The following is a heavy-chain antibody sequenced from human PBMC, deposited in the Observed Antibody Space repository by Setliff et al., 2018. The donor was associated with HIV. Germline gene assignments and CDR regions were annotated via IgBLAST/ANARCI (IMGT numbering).Heavy chain of an antibody. Sequence: PSETLSLTCTVPGGSINRSNYYWGWIRQPPGKGLEWIGTISYTGSTYYDPSLKSRVTISLDTSKNQFFLKLSSVTAPDTAIYYCARHLWFADGDLYYFDYWGQGTLVTVSS. CDR1: GGSINRSNYY. D-gene: IGHD3-10*01. CDR3: ARHLWFADGDLYYFDY. J-gene: IGHJ4*02. V-gene: IGHV4-39*01. CDR2: ISYTGST.